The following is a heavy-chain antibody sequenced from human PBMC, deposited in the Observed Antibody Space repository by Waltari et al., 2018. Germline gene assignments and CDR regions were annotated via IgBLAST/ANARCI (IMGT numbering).Heavy chain of an antibody. Sequence: EVQLLESGGGLVQPGGSLRLSCTASGLSFSTYGMPLVRQAPGKGLEWGSSISPNSISTYYADSVKGRFTISRDNSKSTVILQLSSLRVEDTAIYYCAKGQGGRRWYFDYWGQGSQVTVSS. CDR1: GLSFSTYG. J-gene: IGHJ4*02. V-gene: IGHV3-23*01. D-gene: IGHD3-16*01. CDR3: AKGQGGRRWYFDY. CDR2: ISPNSIST.